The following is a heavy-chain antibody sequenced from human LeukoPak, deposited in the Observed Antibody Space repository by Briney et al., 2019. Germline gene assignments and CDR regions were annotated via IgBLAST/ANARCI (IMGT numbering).Heavy chain of an antibody. CDR3: ARAAYYDFWSGPYYYYMDV. CDR1: GFTFSSYS. V-gene: IGHV3-48*01. Sequence: GGSLRLSCAASGFTFSSYSMNWVRQAPGKGLEWVSYISSSSSTIYYADSVKGRFTISRDNAKNSLYLQMNSLRAEDTAVYYCARAAYYDFWSGPYYYYMDVWGKGTTVTVSS. D-gene: IGHD3-3*01. J-gene: IGHJ6*03. CDR2: ISSSSSTI.